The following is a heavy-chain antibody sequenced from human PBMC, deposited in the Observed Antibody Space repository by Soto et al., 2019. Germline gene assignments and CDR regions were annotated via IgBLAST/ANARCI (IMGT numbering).Heavy chain of an antibody. CDR3: AKASSYWDFDY. V-gene: IGHV3-43*02. D-gene: IGHD1-26*01. J-gene: IGHJ4*02. CDR1: GFTFDAYA. CDR2: ISEDGGST. Sequence: GGSLRLSFAASGFTFDAYAMHGGRQAPGKGLEWVALISEDGGSTYHADSVKGRFTISRDNSTNSLYLQINSLRTDATALYYCAKASSYWDFDYWGQGTLVTVSS.